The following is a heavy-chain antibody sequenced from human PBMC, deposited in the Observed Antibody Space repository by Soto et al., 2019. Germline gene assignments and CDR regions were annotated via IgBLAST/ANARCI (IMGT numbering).Heavy chain of an antibody. V-gene: IGHV4-59*01. CDR1: GGSISSYY. CDR2: IYYRGST. Sequence: SQTLSLTCTVSGGSISSYYWSWIRQPPGKGLEWIGYIYYRGSTNYNPSLKSRVTISVDTSKNQFYLKLSSVTAADMAVYYSAKDGQYCSGGSWYPREYYFDYWGQGTLVTVSS. CDR3: AKDGQYCSGGSWYPREYYFDY. J-gene: IGHJ4*02. D-gene: IGHD2-15*01.